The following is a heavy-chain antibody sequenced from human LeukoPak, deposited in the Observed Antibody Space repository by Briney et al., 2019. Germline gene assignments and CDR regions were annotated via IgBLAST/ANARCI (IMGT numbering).Heavy chain of an antibody. D-gene: IGHD2-21*01. J-gene: IGHJ4*02. V-gene: IGHV3-64*01. Sequence: GGSLRLSCAASGFTFSTYAMHWVRQGPQKRLEIVSAIASDGDTYYAKTVRGRFTISRDNSKDTLFLQMGSLRTEDMGVYYCLLGWDYWGQGALVSVSS. CDR2: IASDGDT. CDR1: GFTFSTYA. CDR3: LLGWDY.